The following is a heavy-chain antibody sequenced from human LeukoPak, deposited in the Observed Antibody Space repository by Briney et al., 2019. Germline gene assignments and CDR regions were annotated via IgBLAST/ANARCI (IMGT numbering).Heavy chain of an antibody. J-gene: IGHJ4*02. CDR1: GGTFSNYA. Sequence: GGSLRLSCAASGGTFSNYAMSWVRQPPGKGLEWVSAITGGGSGIYYADSMKSRFTLSKDNSKNTLYLQINSLRAEDTAVYYCAKWGDYDVLTGYYVSDYWGQGTLVTVSS. CDR3: AKWGDYDVLTGYYVSDY. CDR2: ITGGGSGI. V-gene: IGHV3-23*01. D-gene: IGHD3-9*01.